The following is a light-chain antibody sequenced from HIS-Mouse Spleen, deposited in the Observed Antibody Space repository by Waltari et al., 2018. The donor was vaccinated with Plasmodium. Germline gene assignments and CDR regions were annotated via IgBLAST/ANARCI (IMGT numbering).Light chain of an antibody. CDR2: KAS. J-gene: IGKJ2*02. CDR1: QSISSW. V-gene: IGKV1-5*03. CDR3: QQYNSYSCT. Sequence: DIQMTQSPSTLSASVGDRVTITCRASQSISSWLAWYQQKPGKAPKLLLYKASSLESGVPSRFIGIGAGAEFTLTISSLQPDDFATYDCQQYNSYSCTLGQGTKLEIK.